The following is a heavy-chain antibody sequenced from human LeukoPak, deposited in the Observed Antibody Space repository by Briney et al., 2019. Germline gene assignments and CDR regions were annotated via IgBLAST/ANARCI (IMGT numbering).Heavy chain of an antibody. V-gene: IGHV1-69*05. CDR2: IIPIFGTP. CDR1: GGTFSSYA. D-gene: IGHD6-6*01. CDR3: ASWVEYSSSSGAFDI. J-gene: IGHJ3*02. Sequence: GASVKVSCKASGGTFSSYAISWVRQAPGQGLEWMGGIIPIFGTPNYAQKFQGRVTITTDESTSTAYMELSSLRSEDTAVYYCASWVEYSSSSGAFDIWGQGTMVTVSS.